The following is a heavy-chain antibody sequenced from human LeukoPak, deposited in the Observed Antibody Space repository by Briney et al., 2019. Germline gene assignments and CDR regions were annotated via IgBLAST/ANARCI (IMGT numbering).Heavy chain of an antibody. CDR1: GGSISSYY. V-gene: IGHV4-59*01. CDR2: TYYSGST. CDR3: ARVGGEIGYNYWYFDL. Sequence: PSETLSLTCTVAGGSISSYYWSWIRQPPGKGLEWFGYTYYSGSTNYNPSLKSRVTISIDTSKNQFSLKLNSVTAATTAVYYCARVGGEIGYNYWYFDLWGRGTPVSVSS. D-gene: IGHD5-24*01. J-gene: IGHJ2*01.